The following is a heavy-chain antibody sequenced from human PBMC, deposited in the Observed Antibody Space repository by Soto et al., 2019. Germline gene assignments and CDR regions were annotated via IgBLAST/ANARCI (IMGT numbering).Heavy chain of an antibody. J-gene: IGHJ4*02. D-gene: IGHD6-13*01. CDR3: ARYIAARPPRYYFDY. CDR1: GGSISSGGYS. Sequence: SETLSLTCAVSGGSISSGGYSWSWIRQPPGKGLEWIGYIYHSGSTYYNPSLKSRVTISVDRSKNQFSLKLSSVTAADTAVYYCARYIAARPPRYYFDYWGQGTLVTVSS. V-gene: IGHV4-30-2*01. CDR2: IYHSGST.